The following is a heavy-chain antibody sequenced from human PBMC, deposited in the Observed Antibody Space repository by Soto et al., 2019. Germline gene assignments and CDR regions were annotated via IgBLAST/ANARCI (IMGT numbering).Heavy chain of an antibody. CDR2: ISGDGRTK. CDR3: TNLHYSGSEF. CDR1: GFIISNSY. Sequence: PGGSLRLSCAASGFIISNSYMNWVRQAPGKGLEWVSYISGDGRTKSYADSVKGRFTLSRDNAKNSLYLEMNTLRVDDTAVYYCTNLHYSGSEFWGQGAQVTVSS. J-gene: IGHJ4*02. D-gene: IGHD3-10*01. V-gene: IGHV3-11*01.